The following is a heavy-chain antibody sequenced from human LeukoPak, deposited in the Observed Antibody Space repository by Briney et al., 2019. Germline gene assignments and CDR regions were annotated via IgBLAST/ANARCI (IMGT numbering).Heavy chain of an antibody. Sequence: SETLSLTCTVSGYSISSGYYWGWIRQPPGKRLEWIGSIYHSGSTYYNPSLKSRVTISVDTSKNQFSLKLSSVTAADTAVYYCARDPNGIYYYDSSFDYWGQGTLVTVSS. V-gene: IGHV4-38-2*02. CDR2: IYHSGST. CDR3: ARDPNGIYYYDSSFDY. CDR1: GYSISSGYY. D-gene: IGHD3-22*01. J-gene: IGHJ4*02.